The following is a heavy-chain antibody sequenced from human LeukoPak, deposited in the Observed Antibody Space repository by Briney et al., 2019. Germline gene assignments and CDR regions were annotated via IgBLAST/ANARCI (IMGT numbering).Heavy chain of an antibody. V-gene: IGHV1-2*02. CDR1: GYTFTGYY. Sequence: ASVKVSCKASGYTFTGYYMHWVRQAPGQGLEWMGWINPNSGGTNYAQTFQGRVTMTRDTSISTAYMELSRLGSDDTAVYYCAGGSAAGSNWFDPWGQGTLITVSS. CDR3: AGGSAAGSNWFDP. D-gene: IGHD6-13*01. J-gene: IGHJ5*02. CDR2: INPNSGGT.